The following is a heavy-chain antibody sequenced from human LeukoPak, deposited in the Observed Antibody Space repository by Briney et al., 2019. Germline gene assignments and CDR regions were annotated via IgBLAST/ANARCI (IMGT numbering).Heavy chain of an antibody. Sequence: SETLSLTCAVYGGSFSGYYWSWIRQPPGKGLEWIGEINHSGSTNYNPSLKSRVTISVDTSKNQFSLKLSSVTAADTAVYYCARRAAYYDFWSGYSPFDYWGQGTLVTVSS. J-gene: IGHJ4*02. CDR1: GGSFSGYY. CDR3: ARRAAYYDFWSGYSPFDY. D-gene: IGHD3-3*01. CDR2: INHSGST. V-gene: IGHV4-34*01.